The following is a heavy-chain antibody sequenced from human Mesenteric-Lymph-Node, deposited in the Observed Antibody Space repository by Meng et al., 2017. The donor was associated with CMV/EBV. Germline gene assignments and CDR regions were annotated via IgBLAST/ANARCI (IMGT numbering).Heavy chain of an antibody. J-gene: IGHJ5*02. CDR1: GFTFSTYW. Sequence: GESLKISCAASGFTFSTYWMTWVRQSPGKGLEWVANIKHDGSEKNYVDSVRGRFTISRDNAKNSLYLQMNSLRAEDTAVYYCARDRSLAVPVTSPTFDPWGQGALVTVSS. D-gene: IGHD6-19*01. CDR3: ARDRSLAVPVTSPTFDP. V-gene: IGHV3-7*01. CDR2: IKHDGSEK.